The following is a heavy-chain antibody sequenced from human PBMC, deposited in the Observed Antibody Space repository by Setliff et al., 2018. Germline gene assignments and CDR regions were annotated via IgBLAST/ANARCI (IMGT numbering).Heavy chain of an antibody. CDR1: GGTFSTYG. D-gene: IGHD3-22*01. CDR3: AREEGYYYDSTDYYYYMDV. J-gene: IGHJ6*03. Sequence: ASVKVSCKASGGTFSTYGTTWVRQAPGQGLEWVGGIMPIFGTINYAQKFQGRVTITADESTSTVYMELSSLRSDDTALYYCAREEGYYYDSTDYYYYMDVWGKGTTVTVSS. V-gene: IGHV1-69*13. CDR2: IMPIFGTI.